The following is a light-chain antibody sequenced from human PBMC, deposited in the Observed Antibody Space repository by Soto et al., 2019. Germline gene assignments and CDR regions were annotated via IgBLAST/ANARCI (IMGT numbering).Light chain of an antibody. J-gene: IGKJ1*01. CDR1: QAISVW. CDR3: QQYDSYSGT. V-gene: IGKV1-5*01. CDR2: DAS. Sequence: DIQMTQSPSTLSASLGDSVTITCRASQAISVWLAWYQQKAGKAPKLLIYDASSLEGGVPPRFSGSGSGTEFTLTISSLQPDDFATYYCQQYDSYSGTFGQGTKVEIK.